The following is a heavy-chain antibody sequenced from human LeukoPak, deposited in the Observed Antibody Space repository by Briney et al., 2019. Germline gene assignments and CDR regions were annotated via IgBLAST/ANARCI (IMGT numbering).Heavy chain of an antibody. D-gene: IGHD6-19*01. J-gene: IGHJ6*02. CDR3: ARVYPIAVAGSSYYYAMDV. Sequence: SETLSLTCTVSGVSITTYYPSWIRRPAGKGLECIARIYTSGSGNYNPSLKSRVSMSLGTSKNKFSLKLSSVTAADTAVYYCARVYPIAVAGSSYYYAMDVWGQGTTVTVSS. CDR2: IYTSGSG. V-gene: IGHV4-4*07. CDR1: GVSITTYY.